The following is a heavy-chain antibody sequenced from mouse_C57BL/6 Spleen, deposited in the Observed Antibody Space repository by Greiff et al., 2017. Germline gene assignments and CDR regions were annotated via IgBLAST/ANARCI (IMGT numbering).Heavy chain of an antibody. CDR1: GFNIKDYY. CDR2: IDPEDGDT. V-gene: IGHV14-1*01. J-gene: IGHJ3*01. Sequence: VQLQQSGAELVRPGASVKLSCTASGFNIKDYYMHWVKQRPEQGLEWIGRIDPEDGDTEYAPKFQGKAKMTAETSANTAYLQLSSLTSEDTAVYYCTTFTTTVGAPWFAYWGQGTL. CDR3: TTFTTTVGAPWFAY. D-gene: IGHD1-1*01.